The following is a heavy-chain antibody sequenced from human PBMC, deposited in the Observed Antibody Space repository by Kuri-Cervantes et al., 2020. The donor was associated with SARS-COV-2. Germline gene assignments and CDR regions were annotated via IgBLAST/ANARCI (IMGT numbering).Heavy chain of an antibody. CDR2: IYHSGST. CDR1: RYSISSGYY. J-gene: IGHJ6*02. V-gene: IGHV4-38-2*02. D-gene: IGHD3-3*01. Sequence: SQTLSLTCAVSRYSISSGYYWGWIRQPPGKGLEWIGSIYHSGSTYYNPSPKSRVTISVDTSKNQFSLKLSSVTAADTAVYYCARDGRAITIFGVITNGGMDVWGQGTTVTVSS. CDR3: ARDGRAITIFGVITNGGMDV.